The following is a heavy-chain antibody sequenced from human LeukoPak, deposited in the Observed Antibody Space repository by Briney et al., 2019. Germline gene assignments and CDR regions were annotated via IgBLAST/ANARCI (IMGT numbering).Heavy chain of an antibody. V-gene: IGHV1-2*02. Sequence: SVKVSCKASGYNFNSYDINWVRQAPGQGLEWMGWMNPNIGGTSYAQKFQGRVTMTRDTSISTAYMELSRLRSDDTAVYYCARLGSEDFDYWGQGTLVTVSS. D-gene: IGHD7-27*01. CDR3: ARLGSEDFDY. J-gene: IGHJ4*02. CDR1: GYNFNSYD. CDR2: MNPNIGGT.